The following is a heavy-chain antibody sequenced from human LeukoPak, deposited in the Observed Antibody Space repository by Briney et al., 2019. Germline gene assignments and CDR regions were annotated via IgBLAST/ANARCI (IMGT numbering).Heavy chain of an antibody. V-gene: IGHV3-74*01. Sequence: PGGSLRLSCAAPGFTFSNHWMYWVRQAPGKGLVWVSGINIDGSNTNYADSVKGRFTISRGNAKNTLYLQMNSLRAEDTAVYYCVRTLGDYWGQGTLVTVSS. J-gene: IGHJ4*02. CDR2: INIDGSNT. D-gene: IGHD3-16*01. CDR1: GFTFSNHW. CDR3: VRTLGDY.